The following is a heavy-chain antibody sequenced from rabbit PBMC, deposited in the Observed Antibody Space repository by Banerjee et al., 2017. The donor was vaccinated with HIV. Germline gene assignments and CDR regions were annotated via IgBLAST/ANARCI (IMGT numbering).Heavy chain of an antibody. J-gene: IGHJ4*01. D-gene: IGHD8-1*01. CDR1: GNDFSAYA. Sequence: QELVESGGGLVQPGESLQLSCKASGNDFSAYAISWVRQAPGKGLEWIGRIYAGKGSSDYANWAKGRFTISKTSSTTVTLQMTSLTAADTATYFCAKYSSYYTTFNLWGPGTLVTVS. CDR2: IYAGKGSS. CDR3: AKYSSYYTTFNL. V-gene: IGHV1S40*01.